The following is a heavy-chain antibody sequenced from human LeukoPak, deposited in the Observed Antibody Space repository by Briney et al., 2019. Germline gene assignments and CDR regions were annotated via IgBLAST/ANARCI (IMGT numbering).Heavy chain of an antibody. CDR1: GFTFTSSA. V-gene: IGHV1-58*01. CDR2: IVVGSGNT. Sequence: TSVKVCCKASGFTFTSSAVQWGRQARGQRLEWIGWIVVGSGNTNYAQKFQERVTITRDMSTSTAYMELSSLRSEDTAVYYCAADLHYYGSGSFGPTLYYFDYWGQGTLVTVSS. D-gene: IGHD3-10*01. J-gene: IGHJ4*02. CDR3: AADLHYYGSGSFGPTLYYFDY.